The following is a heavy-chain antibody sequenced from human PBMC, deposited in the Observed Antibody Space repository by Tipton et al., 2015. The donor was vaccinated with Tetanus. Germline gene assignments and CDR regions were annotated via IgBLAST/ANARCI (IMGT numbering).Heavy chain of an antibody. CDR2: INPNSGGT. Sequence: VQLVQSGAEVKKPGASVKVSCKASGYTFTGYYMHWVRQAPGQGLEWMGWINPNSGGTNYAQKFQGRVTMTRDTSISTAYMELSRLRSDDTAVYYCARAPGSTYCSSTSCYFGAPFDYWGQGTLVTVSS. V-gene: IGHV1-2*02. CDR3: ARAPGSTYCSSTSCYFGAPFDY. CDR1: GYTFTGYY. D-gene: IGHD2-2*01. J-gene: IGHJ4*02.